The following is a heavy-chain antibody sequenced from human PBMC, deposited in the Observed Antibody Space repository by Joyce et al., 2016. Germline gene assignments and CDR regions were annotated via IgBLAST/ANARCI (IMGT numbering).Heavy chain of an antibody. Sequence: QVQLVESGGGVARPGGSLRLSCVASGFARFTDYYMSWSRQAAWKGLECVAEIVSSEIPIYYADAVKVRFTVDRVNSKNSRFLHMYNLRVEDSAVYYCARDRVQWSFGAVSNHFYMDVWGKGTAVAVAS. CDR1: GFARFTDYY. V-gene: IGHV3-11*04. CDR3: ARDRVQWSFGAVSNHFYMDV. CDR2: IVSSEIPI. D-gene: IGHD3-16*01. J-gene: IGHJ6*03.